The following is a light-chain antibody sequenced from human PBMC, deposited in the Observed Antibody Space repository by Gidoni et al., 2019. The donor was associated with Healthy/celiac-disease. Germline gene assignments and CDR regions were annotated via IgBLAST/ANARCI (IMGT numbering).Light chain of an antibody. Sequence: QSALTQPASVSGSPGQSLTISCTGPSSDVGGYNYVSWYQHHPGKAPKIMIYEVSNRPSGVSNRFSGSKSGNTASLTISGLQAEDEADYYCSSYTSSSTLVFGGGTKLTVL. CDR1: SSDVGGYNY. V-gene: IGLV2-14*01. CDR2: EVS. CDR3: SSYTSSSTLV. J-gene: IGLJ2*01.